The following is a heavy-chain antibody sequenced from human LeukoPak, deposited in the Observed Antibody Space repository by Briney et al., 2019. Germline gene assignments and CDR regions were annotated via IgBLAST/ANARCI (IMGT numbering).Heavy chain of an antibody. J-gene: IGHJ5*02. Sequence: GASVKVSCKASGYTFTGYYMHWVRQAPGQGLEWMGWINPNSGGTNYAQKFQGRVTMTRDTSISTAYMELSRLRSDDTAVYYCARGQLLWFGEHNWFDPWGQGTLVTVSS. CDR2: INPNSGGT. V-gene: IGHV1-2*02. D-gene: IGHD3-10*01. CDR3: ARGQLLWFGEHNWFDP. CDR1: GYTFTGYY.